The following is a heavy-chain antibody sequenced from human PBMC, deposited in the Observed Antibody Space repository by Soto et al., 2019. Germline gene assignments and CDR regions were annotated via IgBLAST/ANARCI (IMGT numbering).Heavy chain of an antibody. V-gene: IGHV1-2*02. CDR3: ARDLYYDSSPSYYYGMDV. Sequence: ASVKVSCKASGYTFTGYYMHWVRQAPGQGLAWMGWINPNSGGTNYAQKFQGRVTMTRDTSISTAYMELSRLRSDDTAVYYCARDLYYDSSPSYYYGMDVWGQGTTVTVSS. J-gene: IGHJ6*02. CDR1: GYTFTGYY. D-gene: IGHD3-22*01. CDR2: INPNSGGT.